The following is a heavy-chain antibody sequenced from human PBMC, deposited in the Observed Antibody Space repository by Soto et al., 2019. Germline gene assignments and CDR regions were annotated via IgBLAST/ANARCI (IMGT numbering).Heavy chain of an antibody. V-gene: IGHV3-21*01. J-gene: IGHJ4*02. D-gene: IGHD3-22*01. Sequence: GGSLRLSCAASGFTFSSYSMNWVRQAPGKGLEWVSSISSSSSYIYYADSVQGRFTISRDNAKNSLYLQMNSLRAEDTAVYYCARRGDYYDSSGPFDCWGQGALVTVSS. CDR2: ISSSSSYI. CDR3: ARRGDYYDSSGPFDC. CDR1: GFTFSSYS.